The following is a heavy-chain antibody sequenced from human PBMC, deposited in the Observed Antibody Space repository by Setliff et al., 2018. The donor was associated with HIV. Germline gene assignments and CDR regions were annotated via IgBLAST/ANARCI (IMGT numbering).Heavy chain of an antibody. J-gene: IGHJ4*02. CDR1: GFSFSDYY. CDR3: AKDPCSGGSCYSGQFDY. V-gene: IGHV3-11*01. CDR2: LSGTSSTI. Sequence: GESLKISCAASGFSFSDYYMYWIRQAPGKGLEWVSSLSGTSSTIYLADSVKGRFTISRDNAQNSLYLQMNSLRVEDTAVYYCAKDPCSGGSCYSGQFDYWGQGTLVTVSS. D-gene: IGHD2-15*01.